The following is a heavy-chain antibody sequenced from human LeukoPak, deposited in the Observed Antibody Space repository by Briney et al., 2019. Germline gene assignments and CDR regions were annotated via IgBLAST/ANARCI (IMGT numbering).Heavy chain of an antibody. CDR2: ISSSSSDR. CDR1: GFTFSSYG. V-gene: IGHV3-48*01. Sequence: GGSLRLSCAASGFTFSSYGMNWVRQAPGKGLEWVSYISSSSSDRYYADSVKGRFTISRDNAKNSLYLQMNSLRAEDTAVYYCARAGGYDFLAGMDVWGKGTTVTVSS. D-gene: IGHD3-3*01. CDR3: ARAGGYDFLAGMDV. J-gene: IGHJ6*03.